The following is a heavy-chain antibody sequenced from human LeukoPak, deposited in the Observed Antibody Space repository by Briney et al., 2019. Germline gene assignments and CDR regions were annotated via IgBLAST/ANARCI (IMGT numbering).Heavy chain of an antibody. J-gene: IGHJ4*02. Sequence: SQTLSLTCTVSGGSISSGGYYWSWIRQHPGKGLEWIGYIYYSGSTYYNPSLKSRVTISVDTSKNQISLKLSSVTAADTAVYYCATGGVWGSYRSFDYWGQGTLVTVSS. CDR2: IYYSGST. D-gene: IGHD3-16*02. CDR3: ATGGVWGSYRSFDY. V-gene: IGHV4-31*03. CDR1: GGSISSGGYY.